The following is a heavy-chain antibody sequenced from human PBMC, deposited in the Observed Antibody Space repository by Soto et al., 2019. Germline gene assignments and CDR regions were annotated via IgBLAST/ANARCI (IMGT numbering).Heavy chain of an antibody. CDR1: GGSISSYY. D-gene: IGHD3-3*01. CDR3: ARGGHYDFWSGYYTIKPHNWFDP. V-gene: IGHV4-59*01. J-gene: IGHJ5*02. CDR2: IYYSGST. Sequence: PSETLSLTCTVSGGSISSYYWSWIRQPPGKGLEWIGYIYYSGSTNYNPSLKSRVTISVDTSKNQFSLKLSSVTAADTAVYYCARGGHYDFWSGYYTIKPHNWFDPWGQGTLVTVSS.